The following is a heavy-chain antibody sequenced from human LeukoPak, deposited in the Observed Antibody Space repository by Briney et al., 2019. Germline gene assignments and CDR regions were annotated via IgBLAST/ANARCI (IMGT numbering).Heavy chain of an antibody. D-gene: IGHD6-19*01. CDR2: IYYSGST. V-gene: IGHV4-39*01. J-gene: IGHJ4*02. CDR1: GGSISSSSYY. CDR3: ARAVAGTWGNFDY. Sequence: TSETLSLTCTVSGGSISSSSYYWGWIRQPPGKGLEWIGSIYYSGSTYYNPSLKSRVTISVDTSKNQFSLKLSSVTAADTAVYYCARAVAGTWGNFDYWGQGTLVTVSS.